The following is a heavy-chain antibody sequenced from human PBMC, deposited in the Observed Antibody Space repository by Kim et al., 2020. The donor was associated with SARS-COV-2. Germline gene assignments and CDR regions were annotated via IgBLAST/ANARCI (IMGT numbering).Heavy chain of an antibody. Sequence: GGSLRLSCVASGFTFSSYSMNWVRQAPGKGLEWVSSISSSSSYIYYADSVKGRFTISRDNAKNSLYLQMNSLRAEDTAVYYCASPVPAATDYWGQGTLVTVSS. CDR3: ASPVPAATDY. CDR2: ISSSSSYI. CDR1: GFTFSSYS. V-gene: IGHV3-21*01. J-gene: IGHJ4*02. D-gene: IGHD2-2*01.